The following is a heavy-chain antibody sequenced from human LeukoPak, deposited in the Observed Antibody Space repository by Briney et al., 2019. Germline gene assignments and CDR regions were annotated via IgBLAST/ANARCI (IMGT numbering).Heavy chain of an antibody. CDR1: GGSISSYY. Sequence: PSETLSLTCTVSGGSISSYYWSWIRHPAGKGLEWIGRIYTSGSTNYNPSLKSRVTMSVDTSKNQFSLKLSSVTAADTAVYYCARSGYSSGWQIDYWGQGTLVTVSS. CDR2: IYTSGST. J-gene: IGHJ4*02. D-gene: IGHD6-19*01. V-gene: IGHV4-4*07. CDR3: ARSGYSSGWQIDY.